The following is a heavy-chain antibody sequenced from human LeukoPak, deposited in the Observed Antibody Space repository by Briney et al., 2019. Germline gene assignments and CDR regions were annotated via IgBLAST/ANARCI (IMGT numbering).Heavy chain of an antibody. D-gene: IGHD6-19*01. V-gene: IGHV1-69*01. CDR1: GGTFSSYA. Sequence: SVKVSCKASGGTFSSYAISWVRQAPGQGLEWMGGIIPIFGTANYAQKFQGRVTITADESTSTAYMELSSLRSEDTAVYYCASLNPFEYSSGWYPPPDYWGQGTLVTVSS. CDR2: IIPIFGTA. J-gene: IGHJ4*02. CDR3: ASLNPFEYSSGWYPPPDY.